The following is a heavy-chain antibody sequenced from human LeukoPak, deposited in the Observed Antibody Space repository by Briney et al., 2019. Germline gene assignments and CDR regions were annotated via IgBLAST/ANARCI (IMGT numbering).Heavy chain of an antibody. CDR2: ISAYNGNT. D-gene: IGHD3-10*01. J-gene: IGHJ4*02. CDR3: ARDWNYYGSGSYVVAFDY. CDR1: GYTFTGYY. V-gene: IGHV1-18*04. Sequence: ASVKVSCKASGYTFTGYYMHWVRQAPGQGLEWMGWISAYNGNTNYAQKLQGRVTMNTDTSTSTAYMELRSLRSDDTAVYYCARDWNYYGSGSYVVAFDYWGQGTLVTVSS.